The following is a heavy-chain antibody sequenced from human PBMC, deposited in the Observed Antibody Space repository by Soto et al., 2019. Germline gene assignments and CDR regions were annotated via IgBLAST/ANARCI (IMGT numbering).Heavy chain of an antibody. J-gene: IGHJ6*03. V-gene: IGHV3-33*01. CDR3: ARERTYGDNRHSDMDV. Sequence: QVQLVESGGGVVQPGRSLRLSCAASEFTFSRHGMHWVRQAPGKGLQWVGVIWSDGSNAVYADSVKGRFIISKDNSKNTVDLQNNSLRAELTGVYYCARERTYGDNRHSDMDVWGTGIAGTVSS. CDR2: IWSDGSNA. CDR1: EFTFSRHG. D-gene: IGHD1-20*01.